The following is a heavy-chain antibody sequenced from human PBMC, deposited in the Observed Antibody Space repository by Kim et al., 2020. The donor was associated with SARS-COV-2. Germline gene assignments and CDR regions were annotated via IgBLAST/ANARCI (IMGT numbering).Heavy chain of an antibody. CDR1: GGSISSSSYY. CDR3: ARDHPPGGPSGPPTTQIVVVHEGWFDP. V-gene: IGHV4-39*07. Sequence: SETLSLTCTVSGGSISSSSYYWGWIRQPPGKGLEWIGSIYYSGSTYYNPSLKSRVTISVDTSKNQFSLKLSSVTAADTAVYYCARDHPPGGPSGPPTTQIVVVHEGWFDPWGQGTLVTVSS. CDR2: IYYSGST. J-gene: IGHJ5*02. D-gene: IGHD2-2*01.